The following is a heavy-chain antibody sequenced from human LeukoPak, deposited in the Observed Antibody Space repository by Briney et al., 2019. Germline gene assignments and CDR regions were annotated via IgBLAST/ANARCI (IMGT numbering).Heavy chain of an antibody. D-gene: IGHD5-24*01. V-gene: IGHV3-23*01. CDR3: AKEDDYNYIDY. CDR1: GFTFSSYA. Sequence: GGSLRLSCAASGFTFSSYAMSWVRQAPGKGLEWVSTISGSGATTYYADSEKGRFTISRDNSKNTLYLQVNNLRAEDTAVYYCAKEDDYNYIDYWGQGTLVTVSS. CDR2: ISGSGATT. J-gene: IGHJ4*02.